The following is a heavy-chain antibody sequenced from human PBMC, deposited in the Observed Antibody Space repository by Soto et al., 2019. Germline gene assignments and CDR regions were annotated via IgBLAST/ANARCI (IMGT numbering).Heavy chain of an antibody. CDR2: IYYSGST. D-gene: IGHD3-22*01. Sequence: SATLSLTCPVSGGSISISSYYLGWIRQPPGNGLEWIGSIYYSGSTYYNPSLKSRVTISVDTSKNQFSLKLSSVTAADTAVYYCARQKGYYHDSSAHWFDPWGQGTLVTVSS. V-gene: IGHV4-39*01. J-gene: IGHJ5*02. CDR3: ARQKGYYHDSSAHWFDP. CDR1: GGSISISSYY.